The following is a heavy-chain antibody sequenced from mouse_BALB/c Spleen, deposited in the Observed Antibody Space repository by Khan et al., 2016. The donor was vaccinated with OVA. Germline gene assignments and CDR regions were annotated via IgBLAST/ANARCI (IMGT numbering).Heavy chain of an antibody. CDR1: DYSFTSYY. D-gene: IGHD3-3*01. CDR2: IDPFNGGT. Sequence: VQLKQSGPELMKPGASVNISCKASDYSFTSYYIHWVKKSHGKSLEWIGYIDPFNGGTDFNQNFKGKATLTVDKSSNTAYMHLSSLTSEDSAVYYCARGTFDYWGQGTLVTVSA. V-gene: IGHV1S135*01. CDR3: ARGTFDY. J-gene: IGHJ3*01.